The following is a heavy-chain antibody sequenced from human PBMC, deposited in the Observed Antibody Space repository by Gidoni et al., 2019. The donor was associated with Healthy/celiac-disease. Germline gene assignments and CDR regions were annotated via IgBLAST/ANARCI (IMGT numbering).Heavy chain of an antibody. CDR2: IYYSGST. CDR3: ARHPYDSSGYYYPYFDY. Sequence: QLQLQESGPGLVKPSETLSLTCTVSGCSISSSSYYWGWIRQPPGKGLEWIGSIYYSGSTYYNPSLKSRVTISVDTSKNQFSLKLSSVTAADTAVYYCARHPYDSSGYYYPYFDYWGQGTLVTVSS. D-gene: IGHD3-22*01. CDR1: GCSISSSSYY. V-gene: IGHV4-39*01. J-gene: IGHJ4*02.